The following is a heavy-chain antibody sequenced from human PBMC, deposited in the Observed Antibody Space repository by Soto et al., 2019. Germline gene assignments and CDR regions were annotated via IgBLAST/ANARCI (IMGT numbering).Heavy chain of an antibody. D-gene: IGHD3-22*01. CDR3: ARTHYSDRSGTDY. V-gene: IGHV4-30-4*01. CDR2: IYYSGST. Sequence: LSLTCTVSGGSIRSGDSYWSWIRQPPGKGLEWIGYIYYSGSTYYNPSLKSRVTISLDTSKNQFSLNLSSVTAADTAVYYCARTHYSDRSGTDYWGQGPLVTVSS. CDR1: GGSIRSGDSY. J-gene: IGHJ4*02.